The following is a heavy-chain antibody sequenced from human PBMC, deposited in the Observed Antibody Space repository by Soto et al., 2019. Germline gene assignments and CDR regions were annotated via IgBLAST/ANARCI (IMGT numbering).Heavy chain of an antibody. D-gene: IGHD5-12*01. CDR3: AKDILGYSGYDALSYYYYYMDV. Sequence: HPGGSLRLSCAASGFTFSSYGMHWVRQAPGKGLEWVAVISYDGSNKYYADSVKGRFTISRDNSKNTLYLQMNSLRAEDTAVYYCAKDILGYSGYDALSYYYYYMDVWGKGTTVTVSS. CDR1: GFTFSSYG. J-gene: IGHJ6*03. V-gene: IGHV3-30*18. CDR2: ISYDGSNK.